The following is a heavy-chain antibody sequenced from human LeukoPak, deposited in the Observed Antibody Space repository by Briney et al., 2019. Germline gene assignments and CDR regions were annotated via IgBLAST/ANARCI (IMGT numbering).Heavy chain of an antibody. V-gene: IGHV3-23*01. D-gene: IGHD5-18*01. CDR1: GFTFSSYA. CDR3: AKPTAGYTYGPFDN. Sequence: GGTLRLSCAASGFTFSSYAMSWVRQAPGKGPEWVSAISRSGDTTYYADSVKGRFTISRDNSKNTLYLQINSLSAEDTAVFYCAKPTAGYTYGPFDNWGQGTLVIVSS. CDR2: ISRSGDTT. J-gene: IGHJ4*02.